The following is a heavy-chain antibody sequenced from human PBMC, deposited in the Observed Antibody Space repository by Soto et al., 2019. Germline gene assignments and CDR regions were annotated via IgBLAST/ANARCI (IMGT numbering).Heavy chain of an antibody. CDR3: ARDQVPGSGYYSIDY. V-gene: IGHV4-30-4*01. D-gene: IGHD3-22*01. J-gene: IGHJ4*02. Sequence: LSLTCTVSGGSISSGDYYWSWIRQPPGKGLEWIGYIYYSGSTYYNPSLTSRVTISVDTSKNQFSLKLSSVTAADTAVYYCARDQVPGSGYYSIDYWGQGTLVTVSS. CDR1: GGSISSGDYY. CDR2: IYYSGST.